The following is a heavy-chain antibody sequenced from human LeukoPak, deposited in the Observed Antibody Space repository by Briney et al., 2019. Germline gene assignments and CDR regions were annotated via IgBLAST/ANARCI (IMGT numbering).Heavy chain of an antibody. J-gene: IGHJ4*02. CDR3: AKDIQVPGDY. V-gene: IGHV3-48*03. D-gene: IGHD2-21*01. CDR1: GFTFSSYE. Sequence: PGGSLRLSCAASGFTFSSYEMNWVRQAPGKGLEWVSYISSSGSTLYYADSVKGRFTISRDNSKNSLYLQMNSLRTEDTALYYCAKDIQVPGDYWGQGTLVTVSS. CDR2: ISSSGSTL.